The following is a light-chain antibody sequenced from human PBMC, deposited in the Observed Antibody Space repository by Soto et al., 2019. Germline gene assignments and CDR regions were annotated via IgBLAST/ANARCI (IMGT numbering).Light chain of an antibody. CDR2: GAS. J-gene: IGKJ1*01. CDR1: QSVSSN. V-gene: IGKV3-15*01. CDR3: QQYNNWPRT. Sequence: MVMTQSPANLSVSPVERATLSCRASQSVSSNLAWYQQKPGQAPRLLIYGASTRATGIPARFSGSGSGTEFTLTISSLQSEDFAVYYCQQYNNWPRTFGQGTKVDIK.